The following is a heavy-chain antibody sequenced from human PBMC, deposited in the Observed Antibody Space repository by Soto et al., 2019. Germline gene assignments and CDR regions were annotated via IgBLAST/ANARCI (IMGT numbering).Heavy chain of an antibody. CDR2: IIPIFGTA. CDR1: GGTFSSYA. V-gene: IGHV1-69*01. CDR3: ARDKAKYSGSYYWFHP. J-gene: IGHJ5*02. Sequence: QVQLVQSGAEVKKPGSSVKVSCKASGGTFSSYAISWVRQAPGQGLEWMGGIIPIFGTANYAQKFQGRVTITADESTSTAYMELSSLGSEATAVYYCARDKAKYSGSYYWFHPWGQGTLVTVSS. D-gene: IGHD1-26*01.